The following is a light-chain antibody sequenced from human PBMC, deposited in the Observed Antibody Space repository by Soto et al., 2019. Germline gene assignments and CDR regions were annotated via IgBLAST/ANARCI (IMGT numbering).Light chain of an antibody. J-gene: IGLJ1*01. CDR1: NSDLGGYNY. CDR2: EVS. Sequence: QSALTQPASVSGSPGQSITVSCTGTNSDLGGYNYVSWYQHHPGKAPKLMIYEVSNRPSGVSNRFSGSKSGNTASLAISGLQAEDEADYYCSSYKSSGTLVFGTGTKVTVL. V-gene: IGLV2-14*01. CDR3: SSYKSSGTLV.